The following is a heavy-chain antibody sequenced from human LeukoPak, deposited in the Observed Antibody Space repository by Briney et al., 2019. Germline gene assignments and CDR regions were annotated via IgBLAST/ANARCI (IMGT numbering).Heavy chain of an antibody. CDR3: ARKGTAMASYYYYYMDV. J-gene: IGHJ6*03. D-gene: IGHD5-18*01. CDR2: INPNSGGT. CDR1: GYTFTGYY. V-gene: IGHV1-2*02. Sequence: GASVKVSCKASGYTFTGYYMHWVRQAPGQGLEWMGWINPNSGGTNYAQKFQGRVTMTRDTSISTAYMELSRLRSDDTAVYYCARKGTAMASYYYYYMDVWGKGTTVTVSS.